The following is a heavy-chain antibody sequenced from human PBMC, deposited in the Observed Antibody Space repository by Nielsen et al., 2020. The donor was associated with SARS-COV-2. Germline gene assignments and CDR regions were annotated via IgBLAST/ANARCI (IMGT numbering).Heavy chain of an antibody. CDR2: INHSGST. Sequence: SETLSLTCAVYGGSFSGYYWSWIRQPPGKGLEWIGEINHSGSTNYNPSLKSRVTISVDTSKNQFSLKLSSVTAADTAVYYCARQESYYFDYWGQGTLVTVSS. J-gene: IGHJ4*02. CDR3: ARQESYYFDY. CDR1: GGSFSGYY. D-gene: IGHD1-26*01. V-gene: IGHV4-34*01.